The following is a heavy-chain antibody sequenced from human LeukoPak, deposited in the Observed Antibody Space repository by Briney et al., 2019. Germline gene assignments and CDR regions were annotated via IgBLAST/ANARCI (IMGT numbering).Heavy chain of an antibody. D-gene: IGHD2-2*01. CDR1: GFTFSSYE. Sequence: GGSLRLSCAASGFTFSSYEMNWVRQAPGKGLEWVSYISSSGSTIYYADSVKGRFTISRDNAKNSLYLQKNSLRAEDTAVYYCARDQRGDQLLLPAFDIWGQGTMVTVSS. CDR2: ISSSGSTI. CDR3: ARDQRGDQLLLPAFDI. J-gene: IGHJ3*02. V-gene: IGHV3-48*03.